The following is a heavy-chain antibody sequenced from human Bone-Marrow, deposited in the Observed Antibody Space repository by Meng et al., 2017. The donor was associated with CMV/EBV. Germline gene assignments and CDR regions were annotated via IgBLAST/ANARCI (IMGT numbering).Heavy chain of an antibody. Sequence: GGSLRLSCAASGFTVSGSAMHWVRQASGKGLEWVGRIRSKANSYATACAATVKGRFTICRDASTNTAYMQMNSLQTEDTAVYYCTRTQENSYGSYYYYYYGMDVWGQGTTVSVSS. CDR2: IRSKANSYAT. CDR3: TRTQENSYGSYYYYYYGMDV. CDR1: GFTVSGSA. V-gene: IGHV3-73*01. D-gene: IGHD5-18*01. J-gene: IGHJ6*02.